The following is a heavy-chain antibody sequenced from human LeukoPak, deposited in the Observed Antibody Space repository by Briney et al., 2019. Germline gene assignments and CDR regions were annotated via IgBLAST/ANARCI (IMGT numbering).Heavy chain of an antibody. Sequence: SQTLPLTCHISGDSVSSNRAAWNWIRQSPSRALEWLGRTYYRSNWSNDYAVSVKSRITINPDTSKNQFSLQLNSVTPDDTAVYYCARDQSNGVAGTVFDYWGQGTLVTVSS. J-gene: IGHJ4*02. CDR2: TYYRSNWSN. CDR1: GDSVSSNRAA. D-gene: IGHD6-19*01. CDR3: ARDQSNGVAGTVFDY. V-gene: IGHV6-1*01.